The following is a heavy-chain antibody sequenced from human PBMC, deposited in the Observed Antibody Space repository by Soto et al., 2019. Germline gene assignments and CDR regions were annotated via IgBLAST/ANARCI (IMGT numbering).Heavy chain of an antibody. J-gene: IGHJ5*02. CDR2: IYPGDSDT. CDR3: ASTAIAAAGKDYNWFDP. D-gene: IGHD6-13*01. Sequence: GESLKISCKGSGYSFTSYWIGWVRQMPGKGLEWMGIIYPGDSDTRYSPSFQGQVTISADKSISTAYLQWSSLKASDTAMYYCASTAIAAAGKDYNWFDPWAQGALVTFSS. V-gene: IGHV5-51*01. CDR1: GYSFTSYW.